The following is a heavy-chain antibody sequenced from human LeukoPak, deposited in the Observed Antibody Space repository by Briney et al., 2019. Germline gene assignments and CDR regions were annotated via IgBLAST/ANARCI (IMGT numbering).Heavy chain of an antibody. CDR3: AKDHQRYCSSTSCYQGPQYYYYGMDV. Sequence: GGSLRLSCAASGFTFSSYAMSWVRKAPGKGLGGVSAISGSGGSTYYADSLKGRFTISRDNSKNTLYLQMNSLRAEDTAVYYCAKDHQRYCSSTSCYQGPQYYYYGMDVWGQGTTVTVSS. J-gene: IGHJ6*02. CDR2: ISGSGGST. D-gene: IGHD2-2*01. CDR1: GFTFSSYA. V-gene: IGHV3-23*01.